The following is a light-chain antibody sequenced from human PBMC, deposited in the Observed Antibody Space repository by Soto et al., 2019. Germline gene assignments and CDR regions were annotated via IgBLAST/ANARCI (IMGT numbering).Light chain of an antibody. CDR3: SSYTRSTTVV. J-gene: IGLJ2*01. Sequence: QSALTQPASVSGSPGQSITISCTGTSSDVGGYKYVSWYQQHPGKAPKLMIYEVSNRPSGVSHRFSGSKSGNTASLTISGLQAEDEADYYCSSYTRSTTVVFGGGTKLTVL. CDR2: EVS. CDR1: SSDVGGYKY. V-gene: IGLV2-14*01.